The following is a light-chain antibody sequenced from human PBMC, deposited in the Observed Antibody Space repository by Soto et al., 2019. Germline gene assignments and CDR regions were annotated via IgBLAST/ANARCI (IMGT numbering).Light chain of an antibody. CDR2: GAS. Sequence: GEPATLSFRASQSVSNNYLAWYQQKPGQAPRLLIYGASNRATGIPDRFSGSGSGTDFTLTISRLEPEDFAVYYCQQYGSSGTFGQGTKVDIK. CDR3: QQYGSSGT. V-gene: IGKV3-20*01. J-gene: IGKJ1*01. CDR1: QSVSNNY.